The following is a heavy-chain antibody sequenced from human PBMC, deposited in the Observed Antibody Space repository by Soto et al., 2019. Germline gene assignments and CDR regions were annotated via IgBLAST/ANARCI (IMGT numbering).Heavy chain of an antibody. CDR1: GYTFITYS. D-gene: IGHD3-10*01. J-gene: IGHJ4*02. V-gene: IGHV1-3*04. CDR3: AREFGGTWGYYLDY. Sequence: QVQLVQSGAEVRRPGASVKVSCKASGYTFITYSIHWVRQAPGQRLEWMGWINTDNGDTKYSQKFQGRVTFTRDTSASTAYVDLSSLTSEDSAVYYCAREFGGTWGYYLDYWGQGTLVTVSS. CDR2: INTDNGDT.